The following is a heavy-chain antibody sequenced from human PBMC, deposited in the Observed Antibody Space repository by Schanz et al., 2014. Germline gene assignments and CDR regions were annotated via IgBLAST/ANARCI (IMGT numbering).Heavy chain of an antibody. D-gene: IGHD3-16*01. Sequence: VQLVESGGGLVKPGGSLRLSCAASGLTFSDYYMSWIRQAPGKGLEWVSYISSSSSYTNYADSVKGRFTISRDNAKTSLFLQMNSVSAEDPAVFFCARYYESALSSPRHDAFDVWGQGTVVTVSS. CDR3: ARYYESALSSPRHDAFDV. CDR2: ISSSSSYT. CDR1: GLTFSDYY. V-gene: IGHV3-11*06. J-gene: IGHJ3*01.